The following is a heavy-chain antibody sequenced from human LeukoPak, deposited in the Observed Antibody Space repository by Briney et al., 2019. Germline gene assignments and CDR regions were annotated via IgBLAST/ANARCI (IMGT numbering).Heavy chain of an antibody. CDR1: GFTFSSLW. CDR2: LKKDASEI. D-gene: IGHD3-10*01. V-gene: IGHV3-7*01. Sequence: GGSLRLYCAASGFTFSSLWMSWLRPAPVKVVEWVADLKKDASEIYTAYSVEGRFTISRDNAKTALYRQMNGLRVEHTAMYYCAKSLWGQSSPWGQKTLDTVS. J-gene: IGHJ5*02. CDR3: AKSLWGQSSP.